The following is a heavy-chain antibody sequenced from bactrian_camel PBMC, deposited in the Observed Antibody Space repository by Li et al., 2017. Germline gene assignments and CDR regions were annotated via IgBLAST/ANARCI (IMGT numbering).Heavy chain of an antibody. CDR3: AAALDCDRSGVAAWVGGNGYDLNS. V-gene: IGHV3S55*01. J-gene: IGHJ6*01. D-gene: IGHD5*01. CDR2: LPTDHVI. CDR1: GDSVDSYS. Sequence: VQLVESGGGSVQAGGSLRLACTASGDSVDSYSMAWFRQAPGEDREGVAALPTDHVITYADFVKGRFTISADNNKREVHLQMNSLKPEDSGMYYCAAALDCDRSGVAAWVGGNGYDLNSWGQGTQVTVS.